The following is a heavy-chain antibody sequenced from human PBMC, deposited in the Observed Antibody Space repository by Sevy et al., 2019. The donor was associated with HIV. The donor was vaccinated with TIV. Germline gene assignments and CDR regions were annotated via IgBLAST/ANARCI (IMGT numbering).Heavy chain of an antibody. CDR2: ISNSGSII. J-gene: IGHJ1*01. CDR3: AREDGSRQYFQY. V-gene: IGHV3-48*03. CDR1: GFTFSNYA. Sequence: GGSLRLSCAASGFTFSNYAMSWVRQAPGKGLEWVSHISNSGSIIYYEDSAKGRFTISRDNAKNSLYLQMNNLRAEDTAVYYCAREDGSRQYFQYWGQGTLVTVSS. D-gene: IGHD6-13*01.